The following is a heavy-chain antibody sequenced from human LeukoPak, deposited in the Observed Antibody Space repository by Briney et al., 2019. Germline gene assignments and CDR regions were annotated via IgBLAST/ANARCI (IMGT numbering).Heavy chain of an antibody. CDR1: GYTFTGYY. Sequence: ASVKVSCKASGYTFTGYYMHWVRQAPGQGLEWIGWINPNSGGTNYAQKFQGRVTMTRGTSISTAYMELSRLRSDDTAVYYCARGVKYFDWLFSFQDYWGQGTLVTVSS. CDR3: ARGVKYFDWLFSFQDY. CDR2: INPNSGGT. V-gene: IGHV1-2*02. D-gene: IGHD3-9*01. J-gene: IGHJ4*02.